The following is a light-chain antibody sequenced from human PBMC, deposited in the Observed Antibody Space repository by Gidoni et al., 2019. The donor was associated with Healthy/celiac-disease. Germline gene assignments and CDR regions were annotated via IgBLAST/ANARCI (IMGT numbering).Light chain of an antibody. CDR3: QQDGSSPTWT. J-gene: IGKJ1*01. CDR2: GAD. CDR1: QSVSSSY. V-gene: IGKV3-20*01. Sequence: EIVLTQSPGTLSLSQGERATLSCRASQSVSSSYLAWYQQKPGQAPRLLIYGADSRATGIPDRFSGSVSGTDFTLTISRLEPEDVAVYYCQQDGSSPTWTFGQGTKVEIK.